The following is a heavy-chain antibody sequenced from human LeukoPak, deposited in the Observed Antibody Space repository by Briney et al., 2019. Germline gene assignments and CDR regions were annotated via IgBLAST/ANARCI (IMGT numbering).Heavy chain of an antibody. V-gene: IGHV3-23*01. CDR3: AKYGGHPLPHYDLDY. Sequence: WGSLRLSCAASGFTFSSYAMSWVRQAPGKGLEWVSLIIDDGHTTSYADSVKGRFTISRDNSKNTLFLQMNSLRAEDTAVYYCAKYGGHPLPHYDLDYWGQGTQVTVSS. CDR2: IIDDGHTT. D-gene: IGHD3-16*01. J-gene: IGHJ4*02. CDR1: GFTFSSYA.